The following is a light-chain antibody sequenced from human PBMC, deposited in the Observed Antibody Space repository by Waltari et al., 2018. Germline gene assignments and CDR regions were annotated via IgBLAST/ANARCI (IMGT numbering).Light chain of an antibody. CDR3: TSYGGTNNFL. CDR1: RWDVGAYRY. J-gene: IGLJ1*01. Sequence: QSALTQPPSATGSPGQSVTISCTGGRWDVGAYRYVSLYQQHPGRAPKVIMYEVDKRPSGVPDRFSGSKSGTTASLTISGLKVEDEADYYCTSYGGTNNFLFGSGTKVTV. V-gene: IGLV2-8*01. CDR2: EVD.